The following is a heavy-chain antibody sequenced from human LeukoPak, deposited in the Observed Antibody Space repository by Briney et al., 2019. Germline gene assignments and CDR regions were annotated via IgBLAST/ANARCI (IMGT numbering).Heavy chain of an antibody. CDR1: GYTFTSYG. V-gene: IGHV1-18*01. D-gene: IGHD3-3*01. Sequence: ASVKVSCKASGYTFTSYGISWVRQAPGQGLEWMGWISAYNGNTNYAQKLQGRVTMTTDTSTSTAYMELRSLRSDDTAVYYCARGTALNVLRFRRRWFDPWGQGTLVTVSS. CDR3: ARGTALNVLRFRRRWFDP. J-gene: IGHJ5*02. CDR2: ISAYNGNT.